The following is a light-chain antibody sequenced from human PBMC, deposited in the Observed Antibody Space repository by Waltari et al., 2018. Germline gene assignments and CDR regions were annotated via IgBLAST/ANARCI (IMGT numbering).Light chain of an antibody. J-gene: IGKJ4*01. Sequence: AIRITQSPSSLSASTGDSVTITCRASQGISSYLAWYQQKPGKAPKLLIYAASTLQSGVPSRFSGSGSGTDFTLTISCLQSEDFATYYCQQYYSYPLTFGGGTKVEIK. CDR2: AAS. CDR3: QQYYSYPLT. V-gene: IGKV1-8*01. CDR1: QGISSY.